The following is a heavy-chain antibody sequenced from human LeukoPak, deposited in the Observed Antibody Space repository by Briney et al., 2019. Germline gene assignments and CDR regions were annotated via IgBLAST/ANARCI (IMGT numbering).Heavy chain of an antibody. V-gene: IGHV3-33*01. Sequence: GGSLRLSCAASGFTFSHYGMHWVRQAPGKGLEWVAIIWYDGNNKYYADSVKGRFTISRDNSKNTLYLQMNSLRAEDTAIYYCARDPSLRVTLDYWGQGTLVTVSS. D-gene: IGHD4-4*01. CDR3: ARDPSLRVTLDY. CDR1: GFTFSHYG. CDR2: IWYDGNNK. J-gene: IGHJ4*02.